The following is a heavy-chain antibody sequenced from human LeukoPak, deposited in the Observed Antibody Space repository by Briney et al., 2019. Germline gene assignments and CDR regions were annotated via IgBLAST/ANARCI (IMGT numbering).Heavy chain of an antibody. D-gene: IGHD5-12*01. CDR2: IYSGGST. J-gene: IGHJ6*03. V-gene: IGHV3-66*01. CDR1: GFTFSNYR. CDR3: ARVKVGGGGYDYPNSGTYYYYYYMDV. Sequence: PGGSLRLSCAASGFTFSNYRMHWVRQAPGKGLEWVSLIYSGGSTYYADSVKGRFTISRDNSKNTLYLQMNSMRAEDTAVYYCARVKVGGGGYDYPNSGTYYYYYYMDVWGKGTTVTTSS.